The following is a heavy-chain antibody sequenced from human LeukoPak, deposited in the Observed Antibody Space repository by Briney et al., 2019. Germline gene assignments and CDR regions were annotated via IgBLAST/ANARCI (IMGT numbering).Heavy chain of an antibody. CDR1: GFTFADYG. D-gene: IGHD2-2*01. J-gene: IGHJ6*03. CDR2: INWNGGST. CDR3: ARAGIPAANYYYYRDV. V-gene: IGHV3-20*04. Sequence: PGGSLRLSCAASGFTFADYGMSWVRQAQGKGLEWVSGINWNGGSTGYADSVKGRFTISRDNAKNSLYLQMNSLRAEDTALYYCARAGIPAANYYYYRDVWGKGTMVTVSS.